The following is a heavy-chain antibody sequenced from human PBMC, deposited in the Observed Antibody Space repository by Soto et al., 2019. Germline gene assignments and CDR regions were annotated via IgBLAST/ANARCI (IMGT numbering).Heavy chain of an antibody. CDR1: GYTFTSYG. J-gene: IGHJ6*01. V-gene: IGHV1-18*04. Sequence: GASVKVSCKASGYTFTSYGISWVRQAPGQGLEWMGWISAYNGNTNYAQKLQGRVTMTTDTSTSTAYMELRSLRSDDTAGYYCATEKHYHISTGYHTYYYYGMDVWGQGNTGTVS. D-gene: IGHD3-9*01. CDR3: ATEKHYHISTGYHTYYYYGMDV. CDR2: ISAYNGNT.